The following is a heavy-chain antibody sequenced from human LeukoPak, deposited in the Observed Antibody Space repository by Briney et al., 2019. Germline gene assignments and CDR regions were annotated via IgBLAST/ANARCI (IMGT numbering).Heavy chain of an antibody. D-gene: IGHD3-10*01. V-gene: IGHV1-2*06. J-gene: IGHJ5*02. CDR1: GYTFTGYY. CDR2: INPNSGGT. CDR3: ARSRYYYGSGSYFLNWFDP. Sequence: ASVKVSCKASGYTFTGYYMHWVRQAPGQGLEWMGRINPNSGGTNYAQKLQGRVTMTRDTSISTAYMELNRLRSDDTAVYYCARSRYYYGSGSYFLNWFDPWGQGTLVTVSS.